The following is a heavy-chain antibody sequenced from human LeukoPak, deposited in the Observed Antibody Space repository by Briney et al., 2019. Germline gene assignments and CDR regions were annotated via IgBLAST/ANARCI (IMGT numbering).Heavy chain of an antibody. J-gene: IGHJ3*02. CDR2: IYYSGIS. CDR1: GGSISSYY. D-gene: IGHD2-2*01. CDR3: ARDRGCSSTSCHPDAVDI. Sequence: SETLSLTCTVSGGSISSYYWSWTRQPPGKGLEWIGYIYYSGISNYNPSLRSRVAISVDTSKNQFSLKLNSVTAADTAVYYCARDRGCSSTSCHPDAVDIWGQGTMVTVSS. V-gene: IGHV4-59*01.